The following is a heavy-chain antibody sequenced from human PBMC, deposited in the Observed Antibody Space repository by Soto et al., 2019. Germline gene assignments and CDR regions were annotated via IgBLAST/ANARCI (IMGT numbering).Heavy chain of an antibody. V-gene: IGHV4-30-4*01. CDR2: IFSSGTT. Sequence: QVQLRESGPGLVMPSQTLSLTCTVSGDSISSGNKYWSWIRLPPAKGLEWIGYIFSSGTTYYNPSIKSRLTMSLDASQNQFSLKLNSLTDADTAVYFCARVPSPFDYYYAMDVWCQGTTVTVSS. CDR1: GDSISSGNKY. CDR3: ARVPSPFDYYYAMDV. J-gene: IGHJ6*02. D-gene: IGHD3-16*01.